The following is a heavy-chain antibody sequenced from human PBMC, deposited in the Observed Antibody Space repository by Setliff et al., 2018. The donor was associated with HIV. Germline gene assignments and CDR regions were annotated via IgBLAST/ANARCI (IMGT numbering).Heavy chain of an antibody. CDR3: ARDRSTWNYGKNYMDV. D-gene: IGHD1-7*01. CDR1: GGSISSGGYY. V-gene: IGHV4-31*03. J-gene: IGHJ6*03. CDR2: INHSGST. Sequence: SETLSLTCTVSGGSISSGGYYWSWIRQHPGKGLEWIGEINHSGSTNYNPSLKSRVTISVDTSKNQFSLKLSSVTAADTAVYYCARDRSTWNYGKNYMDVWGKGTTVTVSS.